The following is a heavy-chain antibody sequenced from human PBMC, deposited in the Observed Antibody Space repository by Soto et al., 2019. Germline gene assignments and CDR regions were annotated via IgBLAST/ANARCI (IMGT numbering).Heavy chain of an antibody. D-gene: IGHD5-18*01. V-gene: IGHV3-15*01. J-gene: IGHJ4*02. CDR1: GLTFSNVW. CDR2: IKSKSDGETA. Sequence: NPGGSLRLSCAASGLTFSNVWMTWVRQAPGKGLEWVGRIKSKSDGETADVAAPVKARFTISRDDSKNTVFLEMNSLKSEDTALYYCAITAMINRDSSTSFDYWGRGTQVTVPS. CDR3: AITAMINRDSSTSFDY.